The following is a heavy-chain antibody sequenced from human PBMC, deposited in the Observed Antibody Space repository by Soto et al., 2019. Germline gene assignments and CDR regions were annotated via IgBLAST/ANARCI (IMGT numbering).Heavy chain of an antibody. J-gene: IGHJ4*02. CDR1: GFIFSNYY. Sequence: GGSLRLSCAASGFIFSNYYMDWVRQAPGKGPEWVGRIRNKVNGYYTEYAASVKGRFSISRDDSSNSLYLQMNSLRTEDTAVYYCARVQLAPVLMKYVDYWGQGTLVTVSS. V-gene: IGHV3-72*01. D-gene: IGHD2-8*01. CDR3: ARVQLAPVLMKYVDY. CDR2: IRNKVNGYYT.